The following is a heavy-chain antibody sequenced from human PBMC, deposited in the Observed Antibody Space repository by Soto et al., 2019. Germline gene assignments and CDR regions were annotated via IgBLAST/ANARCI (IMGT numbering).Heavy chain of an antibody. CDR3: ANSVGVCSSTSCLGY. D-gene: IGHD2-2*01. CDR2: IRSKTNSYAT. CDR1: GFTFSGSV. Sequence: GGSLRLSCAASGFTFSGSVMHWVRQASGKGLEWVGRIRSKTNSYATAYPASVKGRFTISRDDSKNTAYLQMDSLKTEDTAVYYCANSVGVCSSTSCLGYWGQGTLVTVSS. J-gene: IGHJ4*02. V-gene: IGHV3-73*01.